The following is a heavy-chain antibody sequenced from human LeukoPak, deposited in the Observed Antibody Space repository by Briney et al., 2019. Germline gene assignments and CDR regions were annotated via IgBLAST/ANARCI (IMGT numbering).Heavy chain of an antibody. CDR1: GGSISSYY. D-gene: IGHD3-10*01. CDR3: ASSSYNSGSYYFFY. CDR2: IYYSGST. J-gene: IGHJ4*02. Sequence: SETLSLTCTVSGGSISSYYWSWIRQHPGKGLEWIGYIYYSGSTYYNPSLKSRVTISVDTPKNHFSLKLSSVTAADTAVYYCASSSYNSGSYYFFYWGQGTLVTVSS. V-gene: IGHV4-59*06.